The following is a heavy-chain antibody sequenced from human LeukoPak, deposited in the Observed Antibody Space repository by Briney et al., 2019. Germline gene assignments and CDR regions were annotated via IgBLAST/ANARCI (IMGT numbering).Heavy chain of an antibody. CDR2: IYYSGST. CDR3: ARDSSSSTQYYYGMDV. J-gene: IGHJ6*02. Sequence: SQTLSLTCTVSGGSISSGGYYWSWIRQHPGKGLEWIGYIYYSGSTCYNPSLKSRVTISVDTSKNQFSLKLSSVTAADTAVYYCARDSSSSTQYYYGMDVWGQGTTVTVSS. CDR1: GGSISSGGYY. V-gene: IGHV4-31*03. D-gene: IGHD6-6*01.